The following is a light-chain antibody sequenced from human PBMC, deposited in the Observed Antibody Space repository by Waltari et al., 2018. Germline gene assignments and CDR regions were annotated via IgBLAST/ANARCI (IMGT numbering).Light chain of an antibody. Sequence: QSALTQPASVSGSRGQSITIPCTGTSSDVGSYNYVPWYQQHPGKAPKLMIYDVSKRPSGVSNRFSGSKSGNTASLTISGLQAEDEADYYCTSYTSSNTYVFGTGTKVTVL. J-gene: IGLJ1*01. CDR1: SSDVGSYNY. CDR2: DVS. CDR3: TSYTSSNTYV. V-gene: IGLV2-14*01.